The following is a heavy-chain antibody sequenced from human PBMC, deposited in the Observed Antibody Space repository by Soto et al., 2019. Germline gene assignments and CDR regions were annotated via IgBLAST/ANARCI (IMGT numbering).Heavy chain of an antibody. V-gene: IGHV4-31*03. Sequence: QVQLQESGPGLVKPSQTLSLTCTVSGGSISSGGYYWSCIRQHPGKGLEWIGYIYYSGSTYYNPSLKGRVTMSVDTSKDQFSLKLSSVTAADTAVYYCARDNGYNWFDPWGQGTLVTVSS. D-gene: IGHD2-8*01. CDR3: ARDNGYNWFDP. CDR1: GGSISSGGYY. J-gene: IGHJ5*02. CDR2: IYYSGST.